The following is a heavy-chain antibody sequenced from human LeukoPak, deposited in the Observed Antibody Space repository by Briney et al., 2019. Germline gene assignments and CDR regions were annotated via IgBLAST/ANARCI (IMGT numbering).Heavy chain of an antibody. Sequence: GGSLRPSCAASGFTFKNYAMTWVRQTPGKGLEWVSGITYSGSSTYYADSVKGRFTISRDNSKNTLYLQMNSLRAEDTAIYYCAKAPNQYFYYMDVWGKGTTVTVSS. D-gene: IGHD1-14*01. CDR2: ITYSGSST. CDR3: AKAPNQYFYYMDV. CDR1: GFTFKNYA. J-gene: IGHJ6*03. V-gene: IGHV3-23*01.